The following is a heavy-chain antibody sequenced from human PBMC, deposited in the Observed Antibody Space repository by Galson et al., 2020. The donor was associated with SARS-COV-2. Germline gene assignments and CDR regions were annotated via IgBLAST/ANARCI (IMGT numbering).Heavy chain of an antibody. CDR1: GFTFSMYS. CDR2: ISSRRTHI. V-gene: IGHV3-21*01. CDR3: ASLWGHEVDAFDI. Sequence: GESLKISCVGSGFTFSMYSMNWVRQAPGKGLEWVSSISSRRTHINYADSVKGRFTISRDNAMDSVYLEMNSLRAEDTAVYYCASLWGHEVDAFDIWGQGTMVTVSS. J-gene: IGHJ3*02. D-gene: IGHD7-27*01.